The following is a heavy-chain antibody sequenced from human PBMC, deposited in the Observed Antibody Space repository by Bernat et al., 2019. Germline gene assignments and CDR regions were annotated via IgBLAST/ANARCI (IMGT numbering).Heavy chain of an antibody. Sequence: QVQLVESGGGVVQPGRSLRRSCAASGFTFSSYGMHWVRQAPGMGLEWVAVIWYDGSNKYYADSVKDRFTISGDNSQNTLYLQMNSLRAEDTAVYYCARDSAAAGTNPNDYWGQGTLVTVSS. V-gene: IGHV3-33*01. CDR2: IWYDGSNK. CDR1: GFTFSSYG. CDR3: ARDSAAAGTNPNDY. J-gene: IGHJ4*02. D-gene: IGHD6-13*01.